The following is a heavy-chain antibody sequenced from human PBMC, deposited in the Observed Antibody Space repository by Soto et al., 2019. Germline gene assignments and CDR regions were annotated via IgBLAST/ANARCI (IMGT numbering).Heavy chain of an antibody. J-gene: IGHJ4*02. D-gene: IGHD6-6*01. CDR2: ISGSDDST. V-gene: IGHV3-23*01. Sequence: EVPLLESGGGLVQPGESLRLSCAASGFTFSSYAMSWVRQAPGKGLEWVSVISGSDDSTYYADSVKGRFTISRDNSKNTLYLQMNSLRAEDTAVYYCAKRSSSFTFDYWGQGTLVTVSS. CDR1: GFTFSSYA. CDR3: AKRSSSFTFDY.